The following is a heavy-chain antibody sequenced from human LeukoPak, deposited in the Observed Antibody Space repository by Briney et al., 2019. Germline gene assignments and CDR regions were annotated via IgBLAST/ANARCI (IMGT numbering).Heavy chain of an antibody. J-gene: IGHJ6*02. Sequence: GASVKVSCKVSGYTLTELSMHWVRQAAGKGLEWMGGFDPEDGQTIYAQKFQGRVTMTEDTSTDTAYMELSSLGSEDTAVYYCAAVDPRNNNHYYHSKLYYYGMDVWGQGTTVTVSS. CDR3: AAVDPRNNNHYYHSKLYYYGMDV. V-gene: IGHV1-24*01. CDR1: GYTLTELS. CDR2: FDPEDGQT. D-gene: IGHD3-22*01.